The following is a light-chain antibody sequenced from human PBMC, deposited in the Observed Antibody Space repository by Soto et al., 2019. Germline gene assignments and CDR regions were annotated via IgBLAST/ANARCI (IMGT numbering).Light chain of an antibody. CDR3: AAWDDSLNGPV. CDR2: MSD. CDR1: SSNIGTNT. Sequence: QSVLTQPPSASGTPGQRVTISCSGGSSNIGTNTVNWYQQLPGTAPKLLIYMSDQRPSGVPDRFSGSKSGASASLAISGLQSEDEADYYCAAWDDSLNGPVFGGGTQLTVL. V-gene: IGLV1-44*01. J-gene: IGLJ2*01.